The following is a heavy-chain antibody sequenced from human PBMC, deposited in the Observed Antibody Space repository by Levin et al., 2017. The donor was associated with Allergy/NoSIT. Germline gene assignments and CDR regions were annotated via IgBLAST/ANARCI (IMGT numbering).Heavy chain of an antibody. CDR1: GGSFSGYY. V-gene: IGHV4-34*01. CDR3: ARGRGLGYCSGGSCYWFDP. CDR2: INHSGST. J-gene: IGHJ5*02. Sequence: PSETLSLTCAVYGGSFSGYYWSWIRQPPGKGLEWIGEINHSGSTNYNPSLKSRVTISVDTSKNQFSLKLSSVTAADTAVYYCARGRGLGYCSGGSCYWFDPWGQGTLVTVSS. D-gene: IGHD2-15*01.